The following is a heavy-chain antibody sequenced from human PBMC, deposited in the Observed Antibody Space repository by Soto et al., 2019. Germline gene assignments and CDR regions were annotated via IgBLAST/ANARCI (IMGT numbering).Heavy chain of an antibody. D-gene: IGHD6-19*01. Sequence: QVQLQESGPGLVKPSETLSLTCTVSGGSVSSGSYYWSWIRQPPGKGLEWIGYIYYSGSTNYNPSLKSRVTIPVENSKNLCALKWSSVTAADTAVYCCAVEWDSIGPFDYWDQGTLVTVSS. CDR2: IYYSGST. V-gene: IGHV4-61*03. CDR3: AVEWDSIGPFDY. CDR1: GGSVSSGSYY. J-gene: IGHJ4*02.